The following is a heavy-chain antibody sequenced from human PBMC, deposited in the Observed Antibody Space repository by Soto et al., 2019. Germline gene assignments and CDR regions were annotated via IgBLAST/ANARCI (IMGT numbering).Heavy chain of an antibody. CDR3: AKKIYHRFDP. Sequence: GGSLRLSCAASGFSSGTFALSWVRQAPGKGLEWVSFISGVGTGGYTYYTDAVKGRFTISRDTSRNTLYLQMNSLRAEDTAVYYCAKKIYHRFDPWGQGTLVTVSS. J-gene: IGHJ5*02. D-gene: IGHD2-2*01. CDR2: ISGVGTGGYT. CDR1: GFSSGTFA. V-gene: IGHV3-23*01.